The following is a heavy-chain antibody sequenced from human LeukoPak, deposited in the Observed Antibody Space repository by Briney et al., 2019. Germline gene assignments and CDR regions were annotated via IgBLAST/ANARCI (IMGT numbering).Heavy chain of an antibody. CDR2: INSDGSST. J-gene: IGHJ4*02. CDR3: ASRTCSGGSCYGY. V-gene: IGHV3-74*01. Sequence: GGSLRLSCAASGFTFSSYWMHWVRQAPGKGLVWVSRINSDGSSTSYADSVKGRFTISRDNSKNTLYLQMNSLRAEDTAVYYCASRTCSGGSCYGYWGQGTLVTVSS. D-gene: IGHD2-15*01. CDR1: GFTFSSYW.